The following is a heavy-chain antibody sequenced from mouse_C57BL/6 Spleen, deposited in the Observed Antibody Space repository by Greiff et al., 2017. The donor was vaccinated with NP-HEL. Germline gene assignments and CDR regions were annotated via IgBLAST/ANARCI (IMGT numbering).Heavy chain of an antibody. D-gene: IGHD2-1*01. CDR2: IYPGSGST. CDR1: GYTFTSYW. Sequence: QVQLQQPGAELVKPGASVKMSCKASGYTFTSYWITWVKQRPGQGLEWIGDIYPGSGSTNYNEKFKSKATLTVDTSSSTAYMQLSSLTSEDSAVYYCARGNYGNYVGYAMDYWGQGTSVTVSS. V-gene: IGHV1-55*01. J-gene: IGHJ4*01. CDR3: ARGNYGNYVGYAMDY.